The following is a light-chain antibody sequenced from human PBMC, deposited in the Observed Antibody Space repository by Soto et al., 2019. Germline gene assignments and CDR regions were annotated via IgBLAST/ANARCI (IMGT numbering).Light chain of an antibody. J-gene: IGLJ7*01. CDR3: VAWDDSLRCAI. V-gene: IGLV1-47*01. Sequence: QSVLTQPPSASGTPGQSVIISCSGSSSNIGNILVYWYQQVPGMAPKLLIYANSQRPSGGPDRFSGSKSGTSASLAISGLRCEDEADYYCVAWDDSLRCAIFGGGTQLTVL. CDR1: SSNIGNIL. CDR2: ANS.